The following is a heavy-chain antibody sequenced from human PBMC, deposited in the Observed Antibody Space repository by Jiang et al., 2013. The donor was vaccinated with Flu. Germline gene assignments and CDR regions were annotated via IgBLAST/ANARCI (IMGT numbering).Heavy chain of an antibody. J-gene: IGHJ4*02. V-gene: IGHV1-8*02. D-gene: IGHD3-10*01. CDR1: GGTFSTYS. Sequence: AEVKKPGSSVKVSCKASGGTFSTYSINWVRQATGQGLEWMGWMNPNSGNTGYAQKFQGRVTMTRNTSISTAYMELSSLRSEDTAVYYCARDYYGSGMNWGQGTLVTVSS. CDR3: ARDYYGSGMN. CDR2: MNPNSGNT.